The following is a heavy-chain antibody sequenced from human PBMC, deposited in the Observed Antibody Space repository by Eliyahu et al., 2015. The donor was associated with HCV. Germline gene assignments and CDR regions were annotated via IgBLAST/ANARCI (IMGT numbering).Heavy chain of an antibody. D-gene: IGHD3-22*01. V-gene: IGHV3-15*01. CDR2: XKSKTDGGXT. CDR3: TTDFPNDSSGQG. CDR1: GFTFSNAW. Sequence: CCXASGFTFSNAWMSWVXQAPGKGXXWVGXXKSKTDGGXTDYAAPVKGRFTISRDDSKNTLYLQMNSLKTEDTAVYYCTTDFPNDSSGQGWGQGTLVTVSS. J-gene: IGHJ4*02.